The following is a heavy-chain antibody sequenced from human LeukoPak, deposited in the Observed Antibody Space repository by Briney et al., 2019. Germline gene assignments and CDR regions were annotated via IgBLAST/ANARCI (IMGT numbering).Heavy chain of an antibody. CDR1: GGSMSSYY. V-gene: IGHV4-59*01. D-gene: IGHD2-15*01. Sequence: SETLSLTCTVSGGSMSSYYWSWIRQPPGEGLEWIGYIYYSGSTNYIPSLKSRVTMSVDTSKNQLSLRLNSVTAADTAVYYCARWYCRSNTCYYLDVWGKGTAVTVSS. CDR3: ARWYCRSNTCYYLDV. CDR2: IYYSGST. J-gene: IGHJ6*03.